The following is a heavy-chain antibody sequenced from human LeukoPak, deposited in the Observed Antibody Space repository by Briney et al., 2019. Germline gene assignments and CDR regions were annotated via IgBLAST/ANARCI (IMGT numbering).Heavy chain of an antibody. Sequence: GGSLRLSCTASGFIFGDYAMSWFRQAPGKGLEWVGFIRSKAYGGTTEYAASVKGRFTISRDDSKSIAYLQMNSLKAEDTAVYYCSRDRENGGSGYDSKNYWGQGTLATVSS. J-gene: IGHJ4*02. CDR3: SRDRENGGSGYDSKNY. V-gene: IGHV3-49*03. D-gene: IGHD5-12*01. CDR1: GFIFGDYA. CDR2: IRSKAYGGTT.